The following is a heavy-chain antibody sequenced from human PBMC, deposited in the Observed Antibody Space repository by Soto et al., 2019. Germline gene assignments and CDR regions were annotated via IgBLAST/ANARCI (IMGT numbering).Heavy chain of an antibody. Sequence: QVQLQESGPGLVKPSETLFLTCTVSGGSLNNYHWSWIRQTPGKGLQWIAYISYSGRTNFNPSLESRATTSVHTPSNQFALKLSAVTAADTAVYYCARHRGVGGTRPYYFDSWGQGTLVTVSS. J-gene: IGHJ4*02. V-gene: IGHV4-59*08. CDR3: ARHRGVGGTRPYYFDS. CDR2: ISYSGRT. CDR1: GGSLNNYH. D-gene: IGHD1-1*01.